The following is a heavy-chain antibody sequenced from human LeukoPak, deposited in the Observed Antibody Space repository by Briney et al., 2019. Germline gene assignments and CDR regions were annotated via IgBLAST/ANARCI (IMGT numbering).Heavy chain of an antibody. CDR1: GGTFSSYA. D-gene: IGHD1-7*01. Sequence: SVKVSCKASGGTFSSYAISWVRQAPGQGLEWVGGIIPIFGTANYAQKFQGRVTITTDESTSTAYMGLSSLRSEDTAVYYCARDNYAGANWFDPWGQGTLVTVSS. CDR3: ARDNYAGANWFDP. V-gene: IGHV1-69*05. J-gene: IGHJ5*02. CDR2: IIPIFGTA.